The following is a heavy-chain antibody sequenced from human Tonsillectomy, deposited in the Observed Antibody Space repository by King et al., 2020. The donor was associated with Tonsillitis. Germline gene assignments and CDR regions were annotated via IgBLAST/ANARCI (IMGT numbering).Heavy chain of an antibody. CDR1: GFTFSSYG. CDR3: ARVGYYET. Sequence: QVQLVQSGGGVVQPGRSLRLSCAASGFTFSSYGMHWVLQAPGKGLEWGAVIWYDGSNKYYPDSVKGRFTISRDNSKNTLYLQMNSLRTEDTAVYYCARVGYYETWGQGTLVTVSS. J-gene: IGHJ4*02. CDR2: IWYDGSNK. D-gene: IGHD1-26*01. V-gene: IGHV3-33*08.